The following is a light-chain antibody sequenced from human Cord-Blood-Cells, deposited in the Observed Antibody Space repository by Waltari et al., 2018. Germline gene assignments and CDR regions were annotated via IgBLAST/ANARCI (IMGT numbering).Light chain of an antibody. J-gene: IGKJ2*01. CDR1: KSVSSY. Sequence: EIVLTQSPATLSLSPGERATLSCRASKSVSSYLAWYQQKPGQAPRLLIYDASNRATGIPARFSGSGSGTDFTLTISSLEPEDFAVYYRQQRSNWYTFGQGTKLEIK. CDR3: QQRSNWYT. V-gene: IGKV3-11*01. CDR2: DAS.